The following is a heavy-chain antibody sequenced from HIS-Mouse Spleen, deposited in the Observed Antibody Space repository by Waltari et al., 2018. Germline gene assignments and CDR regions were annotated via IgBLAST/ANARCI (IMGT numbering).Heavy chain of an antibody. CDR3: ARGSYTGYNWFDP. Sequence: QLQLQESGPGLVKPSETLSLTCTVSGGSISSSSYSWGWIRQPPGKGLEWIGSSYYSGSTYYNPSLKSRVTISVDTSKNQFSLKLSSVTAADTAVYYCARGSYTGYNWFDPWGQGTLVTVSS. CDR2: SYYSGST. V-gene: IGHV4-39*07. D-gene: IGHD2-2*02. J-gene: IGHJ5*02. CDR1: GGSISSSSYS.